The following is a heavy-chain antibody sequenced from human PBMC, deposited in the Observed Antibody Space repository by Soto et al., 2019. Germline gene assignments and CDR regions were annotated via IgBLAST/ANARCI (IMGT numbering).Heavy chain of an antibody. CDR2: VNHSGST. CDR3: ARADVVVPAARLRFDP. D-gene: IGHD2-2*01. V-gene: IGHV4-34*01. J-gene: IGHJ5*02. Sequence: SETLCLTCAVYGGSFSGYYWSWIRQPPGKGLEWIGEVNHSGSTNYNPSLKSRVTISVDTSKNQFSLKLSSVTAADTAVYYCARADVVVPAARLRFDPWGQGTLVTVSS. CDR1: GGSFSGYY.